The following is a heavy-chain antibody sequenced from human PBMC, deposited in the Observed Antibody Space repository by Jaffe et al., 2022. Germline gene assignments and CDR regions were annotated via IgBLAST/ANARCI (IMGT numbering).Heavy chain of an antibody. J-gene: IGHJ3*01. D-gene: IGHD6-6*01. CDR2: IYYTGST. CDR1: GASVSSSTYY. V-gene: IGHV4-61*01. CDR3: ARDRLSSSSAGAFDF. Sequence: QVQLQESGPGLVKPSETLSLTCTVSGASVSSSTYYWSWIRQPPGKGLEWIGYIYYTGSTNYNPSLKSRVTISEDTSKNQFFLKLSSVTAADTAVYYCARDRLSSSSAGAFDFWGQGTLVTVSS.